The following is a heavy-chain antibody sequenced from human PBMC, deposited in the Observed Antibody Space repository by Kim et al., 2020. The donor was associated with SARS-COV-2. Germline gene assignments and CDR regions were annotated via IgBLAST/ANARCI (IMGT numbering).Heavy chain of an antibody. CDR2: IFFSGRT. V-gene: IGHV4-39*02. J-gene: IGHJ6*01. CDR3: STPGVGSNYYYG. D-gene: IGHD2-15*01. CDR1: GDSFSITSYY. Sequence: SESLSLTCTVSGDSFSITSYYWVWLRQSPGKGLVCIVSIFFSGRTSYNPSLKSRVIISVAQSTKHFSLLLRSVPAADTAVFYCSTPGVGSNYYYG.